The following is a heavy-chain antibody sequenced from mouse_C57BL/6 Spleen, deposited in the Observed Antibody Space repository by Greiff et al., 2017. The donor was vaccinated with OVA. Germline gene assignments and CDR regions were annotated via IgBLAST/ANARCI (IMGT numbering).Heavy chain of an antibody. V-gene: IGHV1-74*01. CDR1: GYTFTSYW. J-gene: IGHJ3*01. CDR2: IHPSDSDT. Sequence: QVQLQQSGAELVKPGASVKVSCKASGYTFTSYWMHWVKQRPGQGLEWIGRIHPSDSDTNYNQKFKGKATLTVDKSSSTAYMQLSSLTSEDSAVYYCAIWYGSSYDWFAYWGQGTLVTVSA. CDR3: AIWYGSSYDWFAY. D-gene: IGHD1-1*01.